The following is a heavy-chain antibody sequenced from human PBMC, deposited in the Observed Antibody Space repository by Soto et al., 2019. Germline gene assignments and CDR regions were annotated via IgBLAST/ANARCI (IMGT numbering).Heavy chain of an antibody. D-gene: IGHD2-15*01. J-gene: IGHJ4*02. CDR3: ARDARRGYYYFDY. CDR2: IYYSGST. V-gene: IGHV4-59*01. CDR1: GGSISSYY. Sequence: SETLSLTCTVSGGSISSYYWSWIRQPPGKGLEWIGYIYYSGSTNYNPSLKSRVTISVDTSKNQFSLKLSSVTAADTAVYYCARDARRGYYYFDYWGQGTLVTVSS.